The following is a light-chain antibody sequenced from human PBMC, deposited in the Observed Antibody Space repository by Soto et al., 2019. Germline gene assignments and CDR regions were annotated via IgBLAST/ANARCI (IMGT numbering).Light chain of an antibody. CDR3: QQYGRSPIT. V-gene: IGKV3-20*01. J-gene: IGKJ5*01. CDR2: GAS. CDR1: QSVSSD. Sequence: EVVLTQSPGTQSLSPGERATLSCRASQSVSSDLAWYQQKPGQAPRLLISGASSRATGIPDRFSGSGSGTDFTLTISRLEPEDFALYYCQQYGRSPITFGLGTRLEIK.